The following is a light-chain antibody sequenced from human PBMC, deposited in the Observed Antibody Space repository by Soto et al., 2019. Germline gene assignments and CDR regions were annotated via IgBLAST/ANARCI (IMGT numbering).Light chain of an antibody. CDR1: QTIIRY. V-gene: IGKV1-39*01. CDR3: QQSYSTLFT. Sequence: DIPMTQSPSSLSASVGDRVTITCRASQTIIRYLNWYQQKPGRAPNLLIYAASSLQSGVPSRFSGSGSGTDFTLTISSLQPEDFATYYCQQSYSTLFTFGPGTKVDIK. CDR2: AAS. J-gene: IGKJ3*01.